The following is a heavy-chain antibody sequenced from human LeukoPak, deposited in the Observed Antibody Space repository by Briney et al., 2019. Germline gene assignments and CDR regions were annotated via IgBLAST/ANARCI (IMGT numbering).Heavy chain of an antibody. V-gene: IGHV4-59*01. J-gene: IGHJ3*02. D-gene: IGHD3-22*01. CDR1: GFTFSDYY. CDR3: ASAGSLGYDSSGYYFRPDAFDI. CDR2: IYYSGST. Sequence: GSLRLSCAASGFTFSDYYMSWIRQAPGKGLEWIGYIYYSGSTNYNPSLKSRVTISVDTSKNQFSLKLSSVTAADTAVYYCASAGSLGYDSSGYYFRPDAFDIWGQGTMVTVSS.